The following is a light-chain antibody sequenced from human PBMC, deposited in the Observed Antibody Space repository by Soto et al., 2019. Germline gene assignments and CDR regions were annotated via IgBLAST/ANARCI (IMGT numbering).Light chain of an antibody. CDR3: SSYSGSSNLV. J-gene: IGLJ2*01. Sequence: QSALTQPPSASGSPGQSVTISCTGTSSDVGGYDYVSWYQQHPGKAPKLMIYEVNKRPSGVPDRFSGSKSGNTASLTVSGLQAEDEAGYYCSSYSGSSNLVFGGGTKVTVL. CDR1: SSDVGGYDY. V-gene: IGLV2-8*01. CDR2: EVN.